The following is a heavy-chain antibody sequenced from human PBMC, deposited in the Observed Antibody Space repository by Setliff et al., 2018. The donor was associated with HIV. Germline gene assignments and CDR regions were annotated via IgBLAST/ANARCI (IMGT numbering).Heavy chain of an antibody. D-gene: IGHD2-15*01. V-gene: IGHV4-34*01. Sequence: SETLSLTCAVYGGSFSGYYWTWIRQPPGRGLEWIGEIIHSGGTNYNRSLKSRVTISVDTSKNQFSLNPSSVTAADTAVYYCARGGLGVVGAIDYWSQGTLVTV. CDR1: GGSFSGYY. J-gene: IGHJ4*02. CDR3: ARGGLGVVGAIDY. CDR2: IIHSGGT.